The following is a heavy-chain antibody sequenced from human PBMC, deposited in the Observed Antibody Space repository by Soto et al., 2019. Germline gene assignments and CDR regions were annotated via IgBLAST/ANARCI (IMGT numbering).Heavy chain of an antibody. Sequence: SETLSLTCAVYGGSFSGYYCSWIRQPPWKGLEWIGEINHSGSTNYNPSLKSRVTISVDTSKNQFSLKLSSVTAADTAVYYCATIQVWLRWFDPWGQGTLVAVSS. CDR1: GGSFSGYY. D-gene: IGHD5-18*01. CDR3: ATIQVWLRWFDP. CDR2: INHSGST. J-gene: IGHJ5*02. V-gene: IGHV4-34*01.